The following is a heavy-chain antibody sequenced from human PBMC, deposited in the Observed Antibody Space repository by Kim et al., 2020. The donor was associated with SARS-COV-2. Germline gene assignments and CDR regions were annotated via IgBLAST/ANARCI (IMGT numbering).Heavy chain of an antibody. Sequence: GGSLRLSCAASGFTFSSYGMHWVRQAPGKGLEWVAVIWYDGSNKYYADSVKGRFTISRDNSKNTLYLQMNSLRAEDTAVYYCARGIQRLDPEFDPWGQGTLVTVSS. CDR3: ARGIQRLDPEFDP. J-gene: IGHJ5*02. CDR1: GFTFSSYG. CDR2: IWYDGSNK. D-gene: IGHD5-18*01. V-gene: IGHV3-33*01.